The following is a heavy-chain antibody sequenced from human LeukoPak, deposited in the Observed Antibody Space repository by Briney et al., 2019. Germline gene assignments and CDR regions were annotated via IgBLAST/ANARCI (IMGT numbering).Heavy chain of an antibody. CDR3: ARAGGGVRSPYYFDY. Sequence: TSETLSLTCTVSGGSISSYYWGWIRQPPGKGLEWIGYIYYSGSTNYNPSLKSRVTISVDTSKNQFSLKLSSVTAADTAVYYCARAGGGVRSPYYFDYWGQGTLVTVSS. CDR2: IYYSGST. V-gene: IGHV4-59*01. J-gene: IGHJ4*02. D-gene: IGHD2-8*02. CDR1: GGSISSYY.